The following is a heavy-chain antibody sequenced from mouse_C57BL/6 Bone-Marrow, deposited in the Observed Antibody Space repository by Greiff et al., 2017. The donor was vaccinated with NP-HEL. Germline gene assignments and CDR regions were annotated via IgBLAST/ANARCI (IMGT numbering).Heavy chain of an antibody. V-gene: IGHV4-1*01. D-gene: IGHD1-1*01. CDR3: ANYYGSSYFAY. CDR2: INPDSSTI. Sequence: SAAGIDFSRYWMSWVRRAPGKGLEWIGEINPDSSTINYAPSLKDKFIISRDNAKNTLYLQMSKVRSEDTALYYCANYYGSSYFAYWGQGTLVTVSA. CDR1: GIDFSRYW. J-gene: IGHJ3*01.